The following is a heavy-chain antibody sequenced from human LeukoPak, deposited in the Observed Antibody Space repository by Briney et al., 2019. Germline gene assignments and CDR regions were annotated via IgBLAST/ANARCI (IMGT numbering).Heavy chain of an antibody. CDR1: GFTFSNYA. V-gene: IGHV3-23*01. J-gene: IGHJ4*02. CDR3: AKGLINDWSALEY. D-gene: IGHD3-9*01. Sequence: GGSLRLSCAASGFTFSNYAMTWVRQAPGKGLEWVSAIGGSGGTTYYADSARGRFTISRDNSKNTLYLQMNSLRAEDTAVYYCAKGLINDWSALEYWGQGTLVTVSS. CDR2: IGGSGGTT.